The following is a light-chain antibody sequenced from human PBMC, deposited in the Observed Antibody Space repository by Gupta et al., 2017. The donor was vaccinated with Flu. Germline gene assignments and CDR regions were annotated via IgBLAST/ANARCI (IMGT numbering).Light chain of an antibody. CDR1: SSNIGINY. CDR3: GTWDNSLSAVS. Sequence: QSVLTQPPSVSAAPGQKVTISCSGSSSNIGINYVSWYQQVPGTAPQLLIYDNDKRPSGIPDRFSGSKSGTSATLGITGLQTGDEADYYCGTWDNSLSAVSFGGGTKLAVL. J-gene: IGLJ2*01. CDR2: DND. V-gene: IGLV1-51*01.